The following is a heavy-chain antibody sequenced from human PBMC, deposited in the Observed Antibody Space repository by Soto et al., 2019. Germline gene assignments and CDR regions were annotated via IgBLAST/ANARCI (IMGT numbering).Heavy chain of an antibody. CDR3: ASIGGSSYAPLNY. CDR1: GSSISSVGHY. CDR2: IYDTGIT. D-gene: IGHD1-26*01. V-gene: IGHV4-31*03. Sequence: QVQLQESGPGLVKSSQTLSLRCTVSGSSISSVGHYWTWIRQRPGKGLERIGYIYDTGITYYNTARKTRISISLDTSKNQFSMKMSYVTAADTDSYYCASIGGSSYAPLNYLGQGTLVTVTS. J-gene: IGHJ4*02.